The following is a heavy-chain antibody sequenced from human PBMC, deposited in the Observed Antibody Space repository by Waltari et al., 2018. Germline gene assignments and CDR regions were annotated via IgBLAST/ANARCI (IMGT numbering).Heavy chain of an antibody. Sequence: EMQLVESWGGLFEPCGFVGLSSADSEFRFSTDWVTWVRQAPRRGLEWVANINYAGSEKHYVDSVKGRFTISRDNASTSLYLQMNSLRAEDTAVYYCATYRWLGYWGQGTLVSVSS. D-gene: IGHD3-10*01. CDR2: INYAGSEK. CDR3: ATYRWLGY. J-gene: IGHJ4*02. CDR1: EFRFSTDW. V-gene: IGHV3-7*03.